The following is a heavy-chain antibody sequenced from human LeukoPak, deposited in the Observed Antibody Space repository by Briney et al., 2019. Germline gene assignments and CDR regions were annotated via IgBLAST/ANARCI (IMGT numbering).Heavy chain of an antibody. D-gene: IGHD2-8*01. V-gene: IGHV1-2*02. J-gene: IGHJ4*02. CDR1: TDTLRKHY. CDR3: AGSKYYTTSPPPAY. CDR2: INPNSGAT. Sequence: ASVKVSCQASTDTLRKHYIHWVRLAPGQGLEWMGWINPNSGATTSAQGFQGRLTLTTDTSITTAYMEMRRLRSDDTALYFCAGSKYYTTSPPPAYWGQGTLVTVSS.